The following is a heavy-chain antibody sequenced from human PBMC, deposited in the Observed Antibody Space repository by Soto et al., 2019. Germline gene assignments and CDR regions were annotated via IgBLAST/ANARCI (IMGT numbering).Heavy chain of an antibody. J-gene: IGHJ4*02. CDR2: ISGSGGST. CDR1: GFTFSSYA. V-gene: IGHV3-23*01. CDR3: AKDPLLMPNPLYCSSTRCYAY. D-gene: IGHD2-2*01. Sequence: PGVSLRLSCAASGFTFSSYAMSWVRQAPGKGLEWVSAISGSGGSTYYADSVKGRFTISRDNSKNTLYLQMNSLRAEDTAVYYCAKDPLLMPNPLYCSSTRCYAYWGQGTLVTVSS.